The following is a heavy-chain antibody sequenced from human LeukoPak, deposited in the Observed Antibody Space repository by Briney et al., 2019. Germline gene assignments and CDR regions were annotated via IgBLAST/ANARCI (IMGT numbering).Heavy chain of an antibody. CDR3: AKGTGDTAYYFDF. CDR2: IRVSGST. CDR1: GFTFSSYA. V-gene: IGHV3-23*01. J-gene: IGHJ4*02. Sequence: GGSLRLSCVASGFTFSSYALSWVRQAPGKGLEWVSGIRVSGSTYYPDSVTGRFTISRGNSENTLYLQMSGLRAEDTAIYYCAKGTGDTAYYFDFWGQGVLVTVSS. D-gene: IGHD7-27*01.